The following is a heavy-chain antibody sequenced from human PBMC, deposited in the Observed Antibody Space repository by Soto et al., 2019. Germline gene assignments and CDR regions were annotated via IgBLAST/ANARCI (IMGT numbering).Heavy chain of an antibody. CDR2: ISSSTSTT. CDR3: ARDNRILSA. V-gene: IGHV3-48*02. Sequence: VGSLRLSTAAAGFTFSSYGRNWVRQAPRKGLEWVSYISSSTSTTYYADSVKGRFTISRDNAKNSLYLQMNSLRDEDTAVYYCARDNRILSAWGQGTTVTVSS. J-gene: IGHJ6*02. CDR1: GFTFSSYG.